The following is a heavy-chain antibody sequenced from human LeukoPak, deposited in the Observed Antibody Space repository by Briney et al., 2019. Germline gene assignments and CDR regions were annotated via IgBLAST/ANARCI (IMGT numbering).Heavy chain of an antibody. Sequence: GGSLRLSCTASGFAFAEHGMSWVRQAPGKGLEWVSVIYSGGSTYYADSVKGRFTISRDKSKNTVYLQMNSLRFEDTAMYYCARNWFDPWGQGTLVTVSS. V-gene: IGHV3-53*05. CDR2: IYSGGST. CDR1: GFAFAEHG. J-gene: IGHJ5*02. CDR3: ARNWFDP.